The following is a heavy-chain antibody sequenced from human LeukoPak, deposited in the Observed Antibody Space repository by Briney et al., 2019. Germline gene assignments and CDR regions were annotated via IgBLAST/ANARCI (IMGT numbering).Heavy chain of an antibody. CDR3: ASHRRHSSSWAQFDY. CDR2: IKEDGSEK. Sequence: GGSLRLSCAASGFTFSRYWMSWVRQAPGKGLEWVANIKEDGSEKYYVDSVKGRFTISRDNAKNSLYLQMNSLRAEDSAVYYCASHRRHSSSWAQFDYWGRGTLVTVSS. J-gene: IGHJ4*02. V-gene: IGHV3-7*01. D-gene: IGHD6-13*01. CDR1: GFTFSRYW.